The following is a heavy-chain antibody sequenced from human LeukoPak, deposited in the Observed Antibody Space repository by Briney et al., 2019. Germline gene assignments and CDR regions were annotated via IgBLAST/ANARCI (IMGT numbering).Heavy chain of an antibody. CDR3: ARGDTRGCSSTSCYDLVVDY. D-gene: IGHD2-2*01. J-gene: IGHJ4*02. V-gene: IGHV1-18*01. CDR1: GYTFTSYG. CDR2: ISAYNGNT. Sequence: ASVKVSCKASGYTFTSYGISWVRQAPGQGLEWMGWISAYNGNTNYAQKFQGRVTMTRDTSISTAYMELSRLRSDDTAVYYCARGDTRGCSSTSCYDLVVDYWGQGTLVTVSS.